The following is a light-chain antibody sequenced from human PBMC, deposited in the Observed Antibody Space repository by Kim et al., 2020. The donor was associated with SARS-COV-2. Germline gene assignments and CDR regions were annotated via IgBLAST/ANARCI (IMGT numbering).Light chain of an antibody. J-gene: IGKJ2*01. CDR2: AAS. Sequence: SPGESAPLSCRASQSVSRSLAWYQQNPGQAPRLLIYAASTRATGIPARFSGLGSGTEFTLTISSLQSEDFAVYYCQQYNDWPPLYTFGQGTKVEI. CDR3: QQYNDWPPLYT. CDR1: QSVSRS. V-gene: IGKV3-15*01.